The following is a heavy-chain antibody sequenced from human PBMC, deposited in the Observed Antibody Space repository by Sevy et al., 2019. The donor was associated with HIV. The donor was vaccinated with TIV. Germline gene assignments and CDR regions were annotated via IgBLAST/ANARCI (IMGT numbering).Heavy chain of an antibody. V-gene: IGHV3-23*01. D-gene: IGHD2-2*01. J-gene: IGHJ4*02. CDR2: FSFGCGKI. CDR1: GFTFSNYA. CDR3: AREGCSKPHDY. Sequence: GGSLRLSCAASGFTFSNYAMSWVRQAPGKGLEWVSTFSFGCGKINYGDSVKGRFTISRDNSKNTLYLQMNGLGAEDTALYYCAREGCSKPHDYWGQGTLVTVSS.